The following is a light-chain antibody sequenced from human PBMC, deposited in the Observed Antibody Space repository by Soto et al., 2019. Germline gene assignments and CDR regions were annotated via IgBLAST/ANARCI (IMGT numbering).Light chain of an antibody. J-gene: IGLJ3*02. CDR3: SSYTSSSTRV. V-gene: IGLV2-14*01. Sequence: QSALTQPASVSGSPGQSITISCTGTSSDVGGYNYVSWYQQHPVKAPKLMIYEVSNRPSGVSNRFSVSKSGNTASLTISGLQAEDEAYYYCSSYTSSSTRVFGGGTKLTVL. CDR2: EVS. CDR1: SSDVGGYNY.